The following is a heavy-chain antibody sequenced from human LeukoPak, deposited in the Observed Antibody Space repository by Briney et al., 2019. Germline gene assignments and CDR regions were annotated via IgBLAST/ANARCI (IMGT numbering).Heavy chain of an antibody. CDR1: GGSISSYY. D-gene: IGHD5-12*01. V-gene: IGHV4-4*07. J-gene: IGHJ4*02. Sequence: SETLSLTCTVSGGSISSYYWSWIRQSAGKGLEWIGRIYTSGSTDYNPSLKSRVTMSVDTSKNQFSLKLSAVTAADTAIYYCARRISGFTGYAIWGQGALVTVSS. CDR3: ARRISGFTGYAI. CDR2: IYTSGST.